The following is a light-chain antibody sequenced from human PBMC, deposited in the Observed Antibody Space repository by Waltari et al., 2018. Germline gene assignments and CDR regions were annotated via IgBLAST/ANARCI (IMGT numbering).Light chain of an antibody. CDR3: RQNYSTPRT. CDR1: QSISKY. J-gene: IGKJ1*01. V-gene: IGKV1-39*01. CDR2: STS. Sequence: DTQMTQSPSSLYESVGDRVTLTCRAMQSISKYLNWYQQKAVKAPKLLIYSTSCCQSWVPSRFSGGGSGADFTLTISSLQPDEFATYYCRQNYSTPRTFGQGTKVEF.